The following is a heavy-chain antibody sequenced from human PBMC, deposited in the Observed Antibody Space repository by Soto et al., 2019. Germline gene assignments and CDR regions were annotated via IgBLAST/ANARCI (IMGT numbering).Heavy chain of an antibody. CDR1: GGTFSSYA. Sequence: QVQLVQSGAEVKKPGSSVKVSCKASGGTFSSYAISWVRQAPGQGLEWMGGIIPIFGTANYAQKFQGRVTITADKSTSTAYMELSSLRSEDTAVYYCVRVRNDFWSGYYATRYYFDYWGQGTLVTVSS. CDR3: VRVRNDFWSGYYATRYYFDY. J-gene: IGHJ4*02. CDR2: IIPIFGTA. V-gene: IGHV1-69*06. D-gene: IGHD3-3*01.